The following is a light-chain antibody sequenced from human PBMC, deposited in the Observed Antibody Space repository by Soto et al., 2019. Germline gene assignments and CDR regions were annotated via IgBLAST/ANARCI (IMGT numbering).Light chain of an antibody. V-gene: IGLV2-8*01. CDR1: SSDVGGYNY. CDR2: EVS. Sequence: QSALTQPPSASGSPGQSVTIYCTGTSSDVGGYNYVSWYQQHPGKAPKLMISEVSKRPSGVPDRFSGSKSGNTASLTVSGIQAEDEADYYCSSFAGNNNLVFGGGTKLTVL. CDR3: SSFAGNNNLV. J-gene: IGLJ2*01.